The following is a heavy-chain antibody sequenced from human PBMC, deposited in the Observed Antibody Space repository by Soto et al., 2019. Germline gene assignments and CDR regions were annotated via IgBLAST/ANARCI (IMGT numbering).Heavy chain of an antibody. CDR3: AKVEGQQWLLVKVSSIDY. CDR2: ISGSGGST. V-gene: IGHV3-23*01. D-gene: IGHD6-19*01. Sequence: GGSLRLSCAASGFTFSSYAMSWVRQAPGKGLEWVSAISGSGGSTYYADSVKGRFTISRDNSKNTLYLQMNSLRAEDTAVYYCAKVEGQQWLLVKVSSIDYWGQGTLVTVSS. CDR1: GFTFSSYA. J-gene: IGHJ4*02.